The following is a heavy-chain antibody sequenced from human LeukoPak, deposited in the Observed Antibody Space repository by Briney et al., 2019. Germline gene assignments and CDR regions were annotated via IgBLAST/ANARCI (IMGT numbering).Heavy chain of an antibody. V-gene: IGHV3-23*01. Sequence: GGTLRLSCAASGFTFSTYGMSWVRQAPGKGLEWVSAISGSGVSTYYADSVKGRFTISRDNSKNTLYLQMNSLRAEDTAVYYRAKDPYASADYYYYYMDVWGKGTTVTVSS. CDR3: AKDPYASADYYYYYMDV. CDR1: GFTFSTYG. J-gene: IGHJ6*03. CDR2: ISGSGVST.